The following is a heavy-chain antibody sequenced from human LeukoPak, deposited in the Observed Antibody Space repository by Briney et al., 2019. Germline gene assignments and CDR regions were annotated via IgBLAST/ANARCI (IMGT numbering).Heavy chain of an antibody. CDR2: INPSGGST. J-gene: IGHJ6*02. V-gene: IGHV1-46*01. CDR1: GYTFTSYY. D-gene: IGHD2-2*02. Sequence: ASVKVSCKASGYTFTSYYMHWVRQAPGQGLEWMGIINPSGGSTSYAQKFQGRVTMTRDTSTSTVYMELSSLRSEDTAVYYCARDPTPNIVVVPAAIRRATSYYYYGMDVWGQGTTVTVSS. CDR3: ARDPTPNIVVVPAAIRRATSYYYYGMDV.